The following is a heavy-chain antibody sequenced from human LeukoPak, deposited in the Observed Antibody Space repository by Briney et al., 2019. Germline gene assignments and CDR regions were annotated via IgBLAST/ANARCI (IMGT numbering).Heavy chain of an antibody. Sequence: GGSLRLSCAASGSTFSSYSMNWVRQAPGKGLEWVSYISSSSSTIYYADSVKGRFTISRDNAKNSLYLQMNSLRAEDTAVYYCARDRAAGTFDYWGQGTLVTVSS. CDR3: ARDRAAGTFDY. V-gene: IGHV3-48*01. D-gene: IGHD6-13*01. CDR2: ISSSSSTI. J-gene: IGHJ4*02. CDR1: GSTFSSYS.